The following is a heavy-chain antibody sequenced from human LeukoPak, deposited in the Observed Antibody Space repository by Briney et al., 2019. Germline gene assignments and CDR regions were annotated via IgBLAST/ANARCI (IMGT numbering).Heavy chain of an antibody. V-gene: IGHV4-59*01. CDR1: GGSISTYY. J-gene: IGHJ5*02. CDR3: AKAVATAGRFGFDP. D-gene: IGHD6-13*01. CDR2: IYDSGST. Sequence: SETLSLTCTVSGGSISTYYWSWIRQPPGKGLEWIGYIYDSGSTNYNPSLQSRVTISVDTSKNQFSLKLTSVTAADTAVYYCAKAVATAGRFGFDPWGQGTLVTVSS.